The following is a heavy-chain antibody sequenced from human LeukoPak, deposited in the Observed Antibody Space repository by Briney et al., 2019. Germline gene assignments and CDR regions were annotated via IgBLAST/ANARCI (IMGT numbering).Heavy chain of an antibody. CDR3: AELGITMIGGV. CDR2: ISSSASTI. Sequence: GGSLRLSCAASGFTFSSYEMNWVRQAPGEGLEWVSYISSSASTIYYADSVKGRFTISRDNAKNSLYLQMNSLRAEDTAVYYCAELGITMIGGVWGKGTTVTISS. V-gene: IGHV3-48*03. CDR1: GFTFSSYE. J-gene: IGHJ6*04. D-gene: IGHD3-10*02.